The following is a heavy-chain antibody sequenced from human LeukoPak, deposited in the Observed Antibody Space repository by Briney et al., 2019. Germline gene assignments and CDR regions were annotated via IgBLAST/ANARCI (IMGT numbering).Heavy chain of an antibody. V-gene: IGHV3-21*01. CDR3: ARESIAALEPFSHFNY. D-gene: IGHD6-6*01. CDR2: ISSSSSYI. Sequence: GGSLRLSCAASGFTFSSYSMNWVRQAPGKGLEWVSSISSSSSYIYYADSVKGRFTISRDNAKNSLYLQMNSLRAEDTAVYYCARESIAALEPFSHFNYWGQGTLVNVSS. CDR1: GFTFSSYS. J-gene: IGHJ4*02.